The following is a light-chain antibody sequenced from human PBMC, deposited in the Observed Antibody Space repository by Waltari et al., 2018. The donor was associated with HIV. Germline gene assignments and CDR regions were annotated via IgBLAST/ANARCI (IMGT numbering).Light chain of an antibody. Sequence: QSVLTQPPSVSAAPGQKVTISCPGSSSKFGNDFVSWYQHLPGAAPKPLIYDNDKRPSGISDRFSGSKSGTSATLGITGLQTGDEADYYCGTWDTSLGAGVFGGGTKLTVL. J-gene: IGLJ3*02. CDR1: SSKFGNDF. CDR2: DND. V-gene: IGLV1-51*01. CDR3: GTWDTSLGAGV.